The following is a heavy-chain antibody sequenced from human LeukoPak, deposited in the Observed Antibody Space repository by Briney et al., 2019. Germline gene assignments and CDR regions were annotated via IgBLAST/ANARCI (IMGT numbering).Heavy chain of an antibody. CDR2: ISYDGSNK. J-gene: IGHJ4*02. CDR1: GFTFSSYA. D-gene: IGHD3-9*01. V-gene: IGHV3-30*04. Sequence: PGGSLRLSCAASGFTFSSYAMHWVRQAPGKGLEWVAVISYDGSNKYYADSVKGQFTISRDNSKNTLYLQMNSLRAEDTAVYYCARDRDYDILTGYPYLIDYWGQGTLVTVSS. CDR3: ARDRDYDILTGYPYLIDY.